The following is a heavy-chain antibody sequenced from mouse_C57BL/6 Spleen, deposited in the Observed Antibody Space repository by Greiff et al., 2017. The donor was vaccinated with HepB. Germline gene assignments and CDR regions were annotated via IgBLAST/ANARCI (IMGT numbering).Heavy chain of an antibody. J-gene: IGHJ2*01. CDR1: GYTFTSYW. CDR3: ARERDWDNY. Sequence: VQLQQPGAELVKPGASVKLSCKASGYTFTSYWMQWVKQRPGQGLEWSGEIDPSDSYTNYNQKFKGKATLTVDTSSSTAYMQLSSLTSEDSAVYYCARERDWDNYWGQGTTLTVSS. V-gene: IGHV1-50*01. CDR2: IDPSDSYT. D-gene: IGHD4-1*01.